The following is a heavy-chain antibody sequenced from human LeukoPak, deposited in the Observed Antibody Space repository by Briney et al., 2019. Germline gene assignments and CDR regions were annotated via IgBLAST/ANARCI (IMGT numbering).Heavy chain of an antibody. J-gene: IGHJ4*02. Sequence: GGSLKLSCSASGFTFSVHWMHWVRQAPGKGLVWVSRINPDGSSTIYADSVKGRFTISRDNAKNTLYLQMNSLRAEDSAVYYCVRIHCTGGSCLDYWGQGTLVTVSS. CDR2: INPDGSST. CDR1: GFTFSVHW. V-gene: IGHV3-74*01. CDR3: VRIHCTGGSCLDY. D-gene: IGHD2-15*01.